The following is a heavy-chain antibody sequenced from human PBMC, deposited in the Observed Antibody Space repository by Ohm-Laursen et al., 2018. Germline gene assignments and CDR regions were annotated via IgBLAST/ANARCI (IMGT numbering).Heavy chain of an antibody. CDR2: ISSDVSVT. CDR3: ASRAYDSSGVDY. CDR1: GFTFNSHW. J-gene: IGHJ4*02. D-gene: IGHD3-22*01. Sequence: SLRLSCAASGFTFNSHWMHWVRQAPGKGLVWVSRISSDVSVTYYADSVKGRCTISRDNAKNTLYLQMSSLRAEDTAVYYCASRAYDSSGVDYWGQGTLVTVSS. V-gene: IGHV3-74*01.